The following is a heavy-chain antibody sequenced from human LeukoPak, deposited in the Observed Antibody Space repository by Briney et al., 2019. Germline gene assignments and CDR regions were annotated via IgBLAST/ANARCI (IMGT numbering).Heavy chain of an antibody. Sequence: PGGSLRLSCAASGFTVSSNYMSWVRQAPGKGLEWVSVIYSGGSTYYADSVKGRFTIPRDNSKNTLYLQMNSLRAEDTAVYYCARVGVYGSGSYNPPWFDPWGQGTLVTVSS. CDR2: IYSGGST. CDR1: GFTVSSNY. D-gene: IGHD3-10*01. J-gene: IGHJ5*02. V-gene: IGHV3-53*01. CDR3: ARVGVYGSGSYNPPWFDP.